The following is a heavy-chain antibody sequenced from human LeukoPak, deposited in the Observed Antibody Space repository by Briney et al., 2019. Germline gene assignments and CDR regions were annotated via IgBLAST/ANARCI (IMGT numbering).Heavy chain of an antibody. CDR1: GFTFSSYT. CDR2: ISSSSSYI. V-gene: IGHV3-21*01. CDR3: ARDVGIGELDY. D-gene: IGHD2-2*03. Sequence: GGSLRLSCAASGFTFSSYTMNWVRQAPGKGLEWVSSISSSSSYIYYADSVKGRFTISRDNAKNSLYLQMNSLRAEDTAVYYCARDVGIGELDYWGQGTLVTVSS. J-gene: IGHJ4*02.